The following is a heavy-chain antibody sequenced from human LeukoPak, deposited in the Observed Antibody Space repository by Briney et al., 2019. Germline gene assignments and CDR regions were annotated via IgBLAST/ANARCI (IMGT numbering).Heavy chain of an antibody. CDR2: IEASGGAT. CDR1: GFTLSDYA. CDR3: AKGSGSGWYGWFAP. V-gene: IGHV3-23*01. D-gene: IGHD6-19*01. J-gene: IGHJ5*02. Sequence: PGGSLRPSCAASGFTLSDYAMYWVRQAPGKGLEWVSSIEASGGATYYADSVKGRFTISRDNSKNTFYLQMNSLRAEDTAVYYCAKGSGSGWYGWFAPWGQGTLVTVSS.